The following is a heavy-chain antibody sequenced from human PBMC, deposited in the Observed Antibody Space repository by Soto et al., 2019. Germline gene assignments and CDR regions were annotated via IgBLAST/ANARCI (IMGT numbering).Heavy chain of an antibody. J-gene: IGHJ6*02. D-gene: IGHD3-9*01. CDR1: GFTFSSYG. CDR2: ISYDGSNK. CDR3: AKDLLDYDILTGYTPYYYYGMDV. Sequence: QVQLVESGGGVVQPGRSLRLSCAASGFTFSSYGMHWVRQAPGKGLEWVAVISYDGSNKYYADSVKGRFTISRDNSKNPLYLQMNSLRAEDTAVYYCAKDLLDYDILTGYTPYYYYGMDVWGQGTTVTVSS. V-gene: IGHV3-30*18.